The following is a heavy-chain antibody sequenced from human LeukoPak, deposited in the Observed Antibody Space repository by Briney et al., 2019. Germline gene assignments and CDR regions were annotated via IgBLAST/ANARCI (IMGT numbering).Heavy chain of an antibody. CDR3: AGAPEYGLYYLVY. CDR1: GGSISTYH. V-gene: IGHV4-59*12. Sequence: SETLSLTCTVSGGSISTYHWSWIRPPPGKGLEWMGYVYYSGSTNYNPSLKSRVTISVDTSKNQFSLNLTSVTAAHTAVHYCAGAPEYGLYYLVYWGQGTLVTVSS. CDR2: VYYSGST. D-gene: IGHD1-14*01. J-gene: IGHJ4*02.